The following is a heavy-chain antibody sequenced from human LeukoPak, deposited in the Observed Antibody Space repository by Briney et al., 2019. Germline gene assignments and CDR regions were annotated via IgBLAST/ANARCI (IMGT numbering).Heavy chain of an antibody. V-gene: IGHV3-23*01. J-gene: IGHJ4*02. D-gene: IGHD2-8*01. CDR1: GFTFSTYA. CDR2: IGSSGVDT. Sequence: PGGSLRLSCTAAGFTFSTYAMGWARQAPGKGLEWVSGIGSSGVDTYYADSAKGRFTISRDNSKNTVYLQMNSLRAEDTALYYCMRAYTTNGRYSEPWGQGTLVTVSS. CDR3: MRAYTTNGRYSEP.